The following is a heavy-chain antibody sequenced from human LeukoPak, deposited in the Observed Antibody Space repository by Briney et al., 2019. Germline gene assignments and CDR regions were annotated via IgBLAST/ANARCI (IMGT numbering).Heavy chain of an antibody. CDR3: ANLRGKQQAIDY. V-gene: IGHV3-23*01. CDR1: GFTFSSYA. D-gene: IGHD1/OR15-1a*01. Sequence: PGGSLRLSCAASGFTFSSYAMSWVRQAPGKGLEWVSSISGDGSDAYYADSVKGRFTISRDNSRNTLYLQMNSLRAEDTAVYYCANLRGKQQAIDYWGQGSLVTVSS. J-gene: IGHJ4*02. CDR2: ISGDGSDA.